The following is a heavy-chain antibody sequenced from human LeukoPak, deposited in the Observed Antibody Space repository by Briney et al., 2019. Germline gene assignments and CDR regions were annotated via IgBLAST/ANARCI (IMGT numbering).Heavy chain of an antibody. D-gene: IGHD2-2*02. J-gene: IGHJ6*02. CDR3: ARHQCSSTRCYNFYYYGMDV. CDR1: GGSISSSNYY. CDR2: IYYSTST. V-gene: IGHV4-39*01. Sequence: NPSETLSLTCTVSGGSISSSNYYWGWIRQPPGKGLEWIGSIYYSTSTYYNPSLKSRVTISVDTSKNQFSLKLSSVTAADTAVYYCARHQCSSTRCYNFYYYGMDVWGQGTTVTVSS.